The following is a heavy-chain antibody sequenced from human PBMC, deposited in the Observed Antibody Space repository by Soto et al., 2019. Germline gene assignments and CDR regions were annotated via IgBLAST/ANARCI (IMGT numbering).Heavy chain of an antibody. Sequence: SETLSLTCAVYGGSFSGYYWSWIRQPPGKGLEWIGEINHSGSTNYNPSLKSRVTISVDTSKNQFSLKLSSVTAADTAVYYCARVSQGSGSSLDYWGQGTLVTVSS. V-gene: IGHV4-34*01. J-gene: IGHJ4*02. CDR1: GGSFSGYY. CDR3: ARVSQGSGSSLDY. CDR2: INHSGST. D-gene: IGHD3-10*01.